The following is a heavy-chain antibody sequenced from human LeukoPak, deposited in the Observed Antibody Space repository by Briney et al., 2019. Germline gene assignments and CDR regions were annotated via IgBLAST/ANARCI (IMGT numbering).Heavy chain of an antibody. CDR1: GGSISSHY. CDR3: ARGGSSSTRSYYYYMDV. D-gene: IGHD6-6*01. V-gene: IGHV4-59*11. J-gene: IGHJ6*03. CDR2: IYYSGST. Sequence: ETLSLTCTVSGGSISSHYWSWIRQPPGKGLEWIGYIYYSGSTNYNPSLKSRVTISVDTSKNQFSLKLSSVTAADTAVYYCARGGSSSTRSYYYYMDVWGKGTTVTVSS.